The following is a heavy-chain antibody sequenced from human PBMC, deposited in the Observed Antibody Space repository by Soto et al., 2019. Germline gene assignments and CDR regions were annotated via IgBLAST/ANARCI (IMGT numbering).Heavy chain of an antibody. Sequence: SGPTLVNPTETLTLTCTVSGFSLSNARMGVSWIRQPPGKALEWLAHIFSNDEKSYSTSLKSRLTISKDTSKSKVVLTMTKKEPLDTATYYCARFRIAAAGTNIDYWGQGTLVTVSS. CDR3: ARFRIAAAGTNIDY. CDR2: IFSNDEK. J-gene: IGHJ4*02. D-gene: IGHD6-13*01. CDR1: GFSLSNARMG. V-gene: IGHV2-26*01.